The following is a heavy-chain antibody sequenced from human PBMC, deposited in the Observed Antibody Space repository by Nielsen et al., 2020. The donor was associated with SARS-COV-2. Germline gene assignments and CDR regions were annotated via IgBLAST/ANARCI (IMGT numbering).Heavy chain of an antibody. CDR1: GGTFSSYA. CDR2: IIPIFGTA. Sequence: SVKVSCKASGGTFSSYAISWVRQAPGQGLEWMGGIIPIFGTANYAQKFQGRVTITADESTSTAYMELSSLRSEDTAVYYCAESLGYCSGGSCNNYYYYGMDVWGQGTTVTVSS. V-gene: IGHV1-69*13. D-gene: IGHD2-15*01. J-gene: IGHJ6*02. CDR3: AESLGYCSGGSCNNYYYYGMDV.